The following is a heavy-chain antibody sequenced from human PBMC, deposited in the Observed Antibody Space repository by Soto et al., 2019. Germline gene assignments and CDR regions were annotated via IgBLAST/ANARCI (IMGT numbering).Heavy chain of an antibody. CDR2: ISGYNGNT. J-gene: IGHJ6*02. CDR3: AGFIMVGGWFDPDYYHGMDV. D-gene: IGHD6-19*01. CDR1: GYTFSNYG. V-gene: IGHV1-18*01. Sequence: QVQLVQSGAAVKKPGATVTVSCKTSGYTFSNYGINWVRQAPGQGPEGMGWISGYNGNTNYAQTVQGRVTMTTDTCTGTVYMELRSLKSDDTAICYCAGFIMVGGWFDPDYYHGMDVWGQGTTVTVSS.